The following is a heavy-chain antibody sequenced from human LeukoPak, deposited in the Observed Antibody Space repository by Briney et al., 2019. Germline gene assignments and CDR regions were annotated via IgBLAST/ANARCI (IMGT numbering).Heavy chain of an antibody. J-gene: IGHJ6*03. CDR2: IIPIFGTA. CDR1: GGTFSSYA. D-gene: IGHD2-15*01. V-gene: IGHV1-69*06. CDR3: ARDVGYCSGGSCRPADYYMDV. Sequence: GASVKVSCKASGGTFSSYAISWVRQAPGQGLEWMGGIIPIFGTANYAQKFQGRVTITADKSTSTAYMELSSLRSEDTAVYYCARDVGYCSGGSCRPADYYMDVWGKGTTVTISS.